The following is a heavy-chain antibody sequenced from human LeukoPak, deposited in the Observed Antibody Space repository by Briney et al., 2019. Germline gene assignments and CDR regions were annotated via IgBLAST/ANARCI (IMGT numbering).Heavy chain of an antibody. V-gene: IGHV1-46*01. CDR3: ARDLGDTTIAH. CDR1: GYTFTSYD. J-gene: IGHJ4*02. D-gene: IGHD5-18*01. CDR2: INPSGGTT. Sequence: ASVKVSCKAPGYTFTSYDINWVRQAPGQGLEWMGLINPSGGTTSYAQKFQGRLTVTRDTSTSTVYMELSSLTSEDTAIYYCARDLGDTTIAHWGQGTLVSVSS.